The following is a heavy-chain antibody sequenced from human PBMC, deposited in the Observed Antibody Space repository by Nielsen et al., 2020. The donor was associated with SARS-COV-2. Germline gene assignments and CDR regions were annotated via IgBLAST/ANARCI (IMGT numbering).Heavy chain of an antibody. Sequence: SETLSLTCAVYGGSFSGYYWSWIRQPPGKGLEWIGEINHSGSTNYNPSLKSRVTISVDTSKNQFSLKLSSVTAADTAVYYCARRIAAAGMGYWGQGTLVTVSS. CDR2: INHSGST. J-gene: IGHJ4*02. D-gene: IGHD6-13*01. CDR3: ARRIAAAGMGY. CDR1: GGSFSGYY. V-gene: IGHV4-34*01.